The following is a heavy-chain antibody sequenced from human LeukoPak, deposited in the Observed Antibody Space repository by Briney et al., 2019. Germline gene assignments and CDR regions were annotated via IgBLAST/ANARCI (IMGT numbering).Heavy chain of an antibody. D-gene: IGHD2/OR15-2a*01. J-gene: IGHJ6*02. Sequence: PGGSLRLSCAASGFTFSTYGMHWVRQARGKGLEWVAFIRYDGSNKYYADSVKGRFTISRDNSKNPLYLQMNSLRAEDTAVYYCASNLPAPDVWGQGTTVTVSS. V-gene: IGHV3-30*02. CDR2: IRYDGSNK. CDR1: GFTFSTYG. CDR3: ASNLPAPDV.